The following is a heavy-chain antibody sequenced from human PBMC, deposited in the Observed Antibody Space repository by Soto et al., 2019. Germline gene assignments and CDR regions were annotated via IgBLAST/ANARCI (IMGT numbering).Heavy chain of an antibody. V-gene: IGHV3-30*18. CDR3: AKDKGQLDFGMDV. Sequence: QVQLVESGGGVVQPGRSLRLSCAASGFTFSSYGMHWVRQAPGKGLEWVAVISYDGSNKYYADSVKGRFTISRDNSKKTLYLEMNSLGAEDTAVYYCAKDKGQLDFGMDVWGQGTTVTVSS. CDR2: ISYDGSNK. CDR1: GFTFSSYG. J-gene: IGHJ6*02. D-gene: IGHD6-6*01.